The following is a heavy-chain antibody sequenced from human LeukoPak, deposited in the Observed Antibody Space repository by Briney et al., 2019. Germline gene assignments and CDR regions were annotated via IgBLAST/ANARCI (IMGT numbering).Heavy chain of an antibody. Sequence: YPSETLSLTRAVSGGSISSSNWWSWVRQPPGKGLEWIGEIYHSGSTNYNPSLKSRVTISVDKSKNQFSLKLSSVTAADTAVYYCARGGVWFGEKNWFDPWGQGTLVTVPS. D-gene: IGHD3-10*01. V-gene: IGHV4-4*02. J-gene: IGHJ5*02. CDR2: IYHSGST. CDR1: GGSISSSNW. CDR3: ARGGVWFGEKNWFDP.